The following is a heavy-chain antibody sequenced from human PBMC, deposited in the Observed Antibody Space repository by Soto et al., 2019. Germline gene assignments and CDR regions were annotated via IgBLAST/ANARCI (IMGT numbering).Heavy chain of an antibody. CDR3: ARPYCDSTSCYTDWFDP. V-gene: IGHV1-8*01. CDR1: GYSFSTYD. Sequence: QVQLVQSGAEVKKPGASVKVSCKASGYSFSTYDINWVRQAAGQGLEWMGWVNPKSGNTDYAQRFRGRVTTTSNTSISTAYMELSALTPEDTAVYYCARPYCDSTSCYTDWFDPWRQGTLVTVSS. CDR2: VNPKSGNT. J-gene: IGHJ5*02. D-gene: IGHD2-2*02.